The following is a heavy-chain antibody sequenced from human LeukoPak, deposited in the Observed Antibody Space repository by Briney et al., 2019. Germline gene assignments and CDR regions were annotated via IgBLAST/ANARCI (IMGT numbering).Heavy chain of an antibody. Sequence: GSLRLSCAASGFTFSSYAMSWVRQAPGKGLEWVGEIYDSGSTNYNPSLKSRVTISVDKSKNQFSLKLSSVTAADTAVYYCARDSTITMVRGVTHAPFDPWGQGTLVTVSS. J-gene: IGHJ5*02. CDR1: GFTFSSYAM. D-gene: IGHD3-10*01. CDR3: ARDSTITMVRGVTHAPFDP. V-gene: IGHV4-4*02. CDR2: IYDSGST.